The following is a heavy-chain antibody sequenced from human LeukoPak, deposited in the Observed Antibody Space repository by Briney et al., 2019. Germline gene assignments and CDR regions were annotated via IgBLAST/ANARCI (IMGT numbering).Heavy chain of an antibody. D-gene: IGHD3-10*01. CDR1: GYTFTGYY. Sequence: ASVKVSCKASGYTFTGYYMHWVRQAPGQGLEWMGWINPNSGGTNYAQKFQGRVTITADESTSTAYMELSSLRSEDTAVYYCARDGGSGSHVFGYWGQGTLVTVSS. CDR2: INPNSGGT. J-gene: IGHJ4*02. CDR3: ARDGGSGSHVFGY. V-gene: IGHV1-2*02.